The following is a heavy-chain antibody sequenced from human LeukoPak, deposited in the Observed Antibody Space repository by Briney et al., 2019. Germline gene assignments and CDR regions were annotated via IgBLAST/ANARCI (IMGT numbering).Heavy chain of an antibody. Sequence: SGGSLRLSCAASGFTFSSYAMHWVRQAPGKGLEWVAVISYDGSNKYYADSVKGRFTISRDNCKNTLYLQMNSLRAEDTAVYYCARDGHTGAIWFGELLFVGWFDPWGQGTLVTVSS. CDR1: GFTFSSYA. V-gene: IGHV3-30-3*01. CDR3: ARDGHTGAIWFGELLFVGWFDP. D-gene: IGHD3-10*01. J-gene: IGHJ5*02. CDR2: ISYDGSNK.